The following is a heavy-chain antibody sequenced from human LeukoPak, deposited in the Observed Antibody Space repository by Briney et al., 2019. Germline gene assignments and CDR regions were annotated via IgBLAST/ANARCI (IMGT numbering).Heavy chain of an antibody. CDR3: ARGNPRGYYDFWSGYYTGAAYCFDF. Sequence: ASVKVSCKASGYTFTSYDINWVRQATGQGLEWMGWMNPNSGNTGYAQKFQGRVTMTRNTSISTAYMELSSLRSEDTAVYYCARGNPRGYYDFWSGYYTGAAYCFDFWGQGTLVTVSA. CDR2: MNPNSGNT. CDR1: GYTFTSYD. V-gene: IGHV1-8*01. J-gene: IGHJ4*02. D-gene: IGHD3-3*01.